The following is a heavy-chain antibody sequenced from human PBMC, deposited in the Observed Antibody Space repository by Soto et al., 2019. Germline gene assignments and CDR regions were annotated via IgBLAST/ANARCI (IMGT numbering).Heavy chain of an antibody. CDR1: GRSINHYY. CDR3: ARLGGYYQAFDS. CDR2: IYYSGTT. Sequence: SDTLSLTCTVSGRSINHYYWGWILQPPGKGLEWIGNIYYSGTTNYHPSLKSRVTISLDTSKNQFSLKLSSVTAADTAVYYCARLGGYYQAFDSWGQGTLVTVS. D-gene: IGHD3-22*01. J-gene: IGHJ4*02. V-gene: IGHV4-59*08.